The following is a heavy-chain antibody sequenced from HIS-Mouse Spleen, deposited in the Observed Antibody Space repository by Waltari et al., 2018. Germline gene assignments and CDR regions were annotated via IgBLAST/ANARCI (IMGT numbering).Heavy chain of an antibody. CDR1: GGPISSYY. Sequence: QVQLQESGPGLVKPSETLSLTCTVSGGPISSYYWRWIRQPAGQVLECIGRIYTSGSTNYNPSLKIRVTMSVDTSKNQFSLKLSSVTAADTAVYYCARDFHDFWSGYYGGDKKHDAFDIWGQGTMVTVSS. D-gene: IGHD3-3*01. CDR3: ARDFHDFWSGYYGGDKKHDAFDI. CDR2: IYTSGST. V-gene: IGHV4-4*07. J-gene: IGHJ3*02.